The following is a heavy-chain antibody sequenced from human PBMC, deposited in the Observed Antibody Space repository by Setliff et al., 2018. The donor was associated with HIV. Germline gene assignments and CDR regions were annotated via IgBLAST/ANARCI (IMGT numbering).Heavy chain of an antibody. CDR3: VRPRVFDSFDV. J-gene: IGHJ3*01. Sequence: ASVKVSCKALGFLVTGYNVHWVRQAPGHGPEWLGRINPNNGGTNYARKFQGRATMSLDTSTSTVYLELKALTSDDTAVYYCVRPRVFDSFDVWGPGTMVTVSS. CDR2: INPNNGGT. CDR1: GFLVTGYN. V-gene: IGHV1-2*06.